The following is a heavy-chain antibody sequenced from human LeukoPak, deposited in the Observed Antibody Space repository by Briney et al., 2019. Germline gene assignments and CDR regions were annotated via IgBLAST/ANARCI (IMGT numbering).Heavy chain of an antibody. CDR3: ARGPPYIVVVTAIGFFDY. CDR2: INHSGST. CDR1: GGSISSGGYY. J-gene: IGHJ4*02. Sequence: SETLSLTCTVSGGSISSGGYYWSWIRQPPGKGLEWIGEINHSGSTNYNPSLKSRVTISVDTSKNQSSLKLSSVTAADTAVYYCARGPPYIVVVTAIGFFDYWGQGTLVTVSS. D-gene: IGHD2-21*02. V-gene: IGHV4-39*07.